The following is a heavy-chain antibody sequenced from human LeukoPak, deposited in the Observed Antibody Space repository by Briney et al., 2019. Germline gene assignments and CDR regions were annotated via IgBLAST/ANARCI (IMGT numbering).Heavy chain of an antibody. D-gene: IGHD3-10*01. CDR3: ASLFITMVRGVRYDAFDI. Sequence: SETLSLTCTVSGGSISSSSYYWGWIRQPPGKGLEWIGSIYYSGSTYYNPSLKSRVTISVDTSKNQFSLKLSSVTAADTAVYYCASLFITMVRGVRYDAFDIWGQGTMVTVSS. V-gene: IGHV4-39*07. CDR1: GGSISSSSYY. J-gene: IGHJ3*02. CDR2: IYYSGST.